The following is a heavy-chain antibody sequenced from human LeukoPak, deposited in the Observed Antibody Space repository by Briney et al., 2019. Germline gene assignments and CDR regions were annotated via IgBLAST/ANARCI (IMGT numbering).Heavy chain of an antibody. D-gene: IGHD3-10*01. Sequence: RTGRSLRLSCAASGFTFDDYAMHWVRQAPGKGLEWVSGISWNSGSIGYADSVKGRFTISRDNAKNSLYLQMNSLRAEDTALYYCAKDGVLLWFGEPPGYFDYWGQGTLVTVSS. CDR3: AKDGVLLWFGEPPGYFDY. V-gene: IGHV3-9*01. CDR2: ISWNSGSI. CDR1: GFTFDDYA. J-gene: IGHJ4*02.